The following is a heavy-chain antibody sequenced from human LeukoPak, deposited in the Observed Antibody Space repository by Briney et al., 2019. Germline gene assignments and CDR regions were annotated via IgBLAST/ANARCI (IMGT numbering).Heavy chain of an antibody. CDR3: ARDPALDY. Sequence: GGSLRLSCAAAGFTFSTYEMNWVRQAPGKGLEWVSYISSSGSTIYYADSVKGRFTISRDNAKRSLYLQMNSLSAEDTAVYYCARDPALDYWGQGTLVTVSS. V-gene: IGHV3-48*03. CDR2: ISSSGSTI. J-gene: IGHJ4*02. CDR1: GFTFSTYE.